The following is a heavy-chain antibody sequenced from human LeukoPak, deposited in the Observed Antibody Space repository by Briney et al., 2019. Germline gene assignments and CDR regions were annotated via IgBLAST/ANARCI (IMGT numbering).Heavy chain of an antibody. CDR2: INPTGRET. D-gene: IGHD6-13*01. CDR3: GGFGYEAAVDL. CDR1: GFTFSTYW. J-gene: IGHJ4*02. V-gene: IGHV3-7*01. Sequence: GGSLRLSCAASGFTFSTYWMTWVRQAPGQGPEWLANINPTGRETFYVDPVKGRFTIPRDNAKNLLYLQMSSLRGEDTAVYYCGGFGYEAAVDLWGQGTLVTVSS.